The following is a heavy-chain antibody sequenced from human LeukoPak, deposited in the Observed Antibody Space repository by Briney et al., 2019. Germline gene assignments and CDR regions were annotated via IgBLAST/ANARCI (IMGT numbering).Heavy chain of an antibody. CDR2: INHSGST. D-gene: IGHD3-22*01. Sequence: SETLSLTYAVYGGSFSGYYWSWIRQPPGKGLEGIGEINHSGSTNYNPSLKSRVTISVDTSKNQFSLKLSSVTAADTAVYYCARAQRITMIVVVPAGYGMDVWGQGTTVTVSS. V-gene: IGHV4-34*01. CDR1: GGSFSGYY. J-gene: IGHJ6*02. CDR3: ARAQRITMIVVVPAGYGMDV.